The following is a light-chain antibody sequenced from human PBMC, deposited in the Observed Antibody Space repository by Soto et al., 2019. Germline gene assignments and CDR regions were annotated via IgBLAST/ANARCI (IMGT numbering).Light chain of an antibody. CDR2: GAS. CDR1: QSVSRN. CDR3: QQYGDWPPET. V-gene: IGKV3-15*01. Sequence: EVVLTQSPATLSVSPGDRATLSCRASQSVSRNLAWYQQKPGQAPRLLIYGASTRATGVPARFSGSGSATEFTLSISSLQSEDVAVYYCQQYGDWPPETFGQGTKLKI. J-gene: IGKJ2*01.